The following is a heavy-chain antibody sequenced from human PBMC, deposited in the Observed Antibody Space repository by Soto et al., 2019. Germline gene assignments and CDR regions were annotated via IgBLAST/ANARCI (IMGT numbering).Heavy chain of an antibody. CDR2: ISYDGSNK. Sequence: QVQLVESGGGVVQPGRSLRLSCPASGFTFSSYGMHWVRQAPGKGLEWVAVISYDGSNKYYADSVKGRFTISRDNSKNTLYLRMNSLRAEDTAVYYCAKDPKWELPLSDLYYFDYWGQGTLVTVSS. CDR1: GFTFSSYG. J-gene: IGHJ4*02. V-gene: IGHV3-30*18. D-gene: IGHD1-26*01. CDR3: AKDPKWELPLSDLYYFDY.